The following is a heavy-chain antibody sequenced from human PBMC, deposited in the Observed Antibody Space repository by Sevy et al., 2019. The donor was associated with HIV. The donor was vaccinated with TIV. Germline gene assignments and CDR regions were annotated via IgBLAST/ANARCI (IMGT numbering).Heavy chain of an antibody. CDR3: ARAVTPCFDY. Sequence: GGSLRLSCAASGFTFSSYSMNWVRQAPGKGLEWVSSISSSSSYIYYADSVKGRFTISRDNAKNSVYLQMNSLRAEDTAVYYCARAVTPCFDYWGQGTLVTVSS. D-gene: IGHD4-4*01. J-gene: IGHJ4*02. CDR2: ISSSSSYI. V-gene: IGHV3-21*01. CDR1: GFTFSSYS.